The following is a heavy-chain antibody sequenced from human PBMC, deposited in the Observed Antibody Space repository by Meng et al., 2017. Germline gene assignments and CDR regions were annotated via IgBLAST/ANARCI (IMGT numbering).Heavy chain of an antibody. CDR2: TYHSGGT. CDR3: AREEVAVAGTPRS. CDR1: GASISSGYW. D-gene: IGHD6-19*01. V-gene: IGHV4-4*02. Sequence: GSLRLSCAVSGASISSGYWWSWVRLPPGKGLEWIGETYHSGGTNYNPSLKSRVTISVDTSKNQFSLKLSSVTAADTAVYYCAREEVAVAGTPRSWGQGTLVTVSS. J-gene: IGHJ4*02.